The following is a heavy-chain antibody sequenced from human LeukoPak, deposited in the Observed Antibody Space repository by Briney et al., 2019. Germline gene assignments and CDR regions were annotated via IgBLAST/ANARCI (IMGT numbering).Heavy chain of an antibody. Sequence: GRSLRLSCAASGFTFSSYAMHWVRQAPGKGLEWVAVISYDGSNKYYADSVKGRFTISRDNAKNLLYLQMNSLRAEDTAIYYCARERGAILGATVIDYWGQGTLVTVSS. V-gene: IGHV3-30-3*01. CDR2: ISYDGSNK. J-gene: IGHJ4*02. CDR1: GFTFSSYA. CDR3: ARERGAILGATVIDY. D-gene: IGHD1-26*01.